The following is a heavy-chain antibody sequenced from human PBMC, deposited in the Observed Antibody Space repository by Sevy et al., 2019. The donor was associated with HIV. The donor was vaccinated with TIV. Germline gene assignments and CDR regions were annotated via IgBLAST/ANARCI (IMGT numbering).Heavy chain of an antibody. V-gene: IGHV4-31*03. J-gene: IGHJ5*02. Sequence: SETLSLTCTVSGGSISSGAYYWSWIRQHPGTGLECIGYIYYTGSTYHNPSLRSRVTMSVDTSKNQFSLMLSPVTAADTAVYYCARNKSRREGEYWFDPWGQGTLVTVSS. CDR2: IYYTGST. CDR1: GGSISSGAYY. CDR3: ARNKSRREGEYWFDP. D-gene: IGHD1-26*01.